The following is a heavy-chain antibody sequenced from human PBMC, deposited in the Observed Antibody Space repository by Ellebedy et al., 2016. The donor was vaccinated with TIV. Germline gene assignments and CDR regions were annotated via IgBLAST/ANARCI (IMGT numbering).Heavy chain of an antibody. D-gene: IGHD1-26*01. CDR2: INTGNGNT. V-gene: IGHV1-3*04. CDR3: ARERPYSASIDF. J-gene: IGHJ4*02. CDR1: GHTFTTYG. Sequence: ASVKVSCXASGHTFTTYGIHWVRQAPGQRLEWLGWINTGNGNTKYSQNFQGRLAISRDTSADIAYMELSSLKSEDTSLYFCARERPYSASIDFWGPGTLITVSS.